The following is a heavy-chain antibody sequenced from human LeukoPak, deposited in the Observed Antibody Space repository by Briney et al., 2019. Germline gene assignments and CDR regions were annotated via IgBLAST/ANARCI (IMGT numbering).Heavy chain of an antibody. CDR1: GYTFPTYG. D-gene: IGHD3-22*01. CDR2: ISPYNGNT. CDR3: ARDEARYSSGYYPNWFDP. Sequence: GASVKVSCKASGYTFPTYGISWVRQAPGQGLEWMGRISPYNGNTNYAQKLQGRVTMTTDTSTSTAYMELRSLRSDDTAVYYCARDEARYSSGYYPNWFDPWGQGTLVTVSS. J-gene: IGHJ5*02. V-gene: IGHV1-18*01.